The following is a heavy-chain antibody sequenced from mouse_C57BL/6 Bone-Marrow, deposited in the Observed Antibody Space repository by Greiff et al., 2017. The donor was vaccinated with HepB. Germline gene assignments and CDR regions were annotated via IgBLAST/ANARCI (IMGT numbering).Heavy chain of an antibody. Sequence: EVMLVESGGDLVKPGGSLKLSCAASGFTFSSYGMSWVRQTPDKRLEWVATISSGGSYTYYPDSVKGRFTISRDNAKNTLYLHMSSLKSEDTAMYYCARHQGYGSRWFAYWGQGTLVPVSA. J-gene: IGHJ3*01. D-gene: IGHD1-1*01. CDR3: ARHQGYGSRWFAY. CDR2: ISSGGSYT. CDR1: GFTFSSYG. V-gene: IGHV5-6*01.